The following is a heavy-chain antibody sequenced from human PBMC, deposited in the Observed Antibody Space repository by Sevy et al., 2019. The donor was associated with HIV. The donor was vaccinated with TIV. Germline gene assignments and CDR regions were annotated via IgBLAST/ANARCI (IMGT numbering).Heavy chain of an antibody. J-gene: IGHJ5*02. CDR1: GYSFTSYW. D-gene: IGHD6-13*01. CDR3: ARHLQDMAYSSSTPPGWFDP. CDR2: IYPGDSDT. Sequence: GESLKISCKGSGYSFTSYWIGWVHQMTGKGLEWMGIIYPGDSDTRYSPSFQGQVTISADKSISTAYLQWSSLKASDTAIYYCARHLQDMAYSSSTPPGWFDPWGQGTLVTVSS. V-gene: IGHV5-51*07.